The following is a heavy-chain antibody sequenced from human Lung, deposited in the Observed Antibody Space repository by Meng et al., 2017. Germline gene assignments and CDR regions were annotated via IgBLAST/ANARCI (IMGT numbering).Heavy chain of an antibody. CDR2: INHSGST. Sequence: QVHVQHGGAGLLKPSETLSLPCVVSGGSFSDYYWSWIRQPPGKGLEWIGEINHSGSTNYNPSLESRATISVDTSQNNLSLKLSSVTAADSAVYYCARGPTTMAHDFDYWGQGTLVTVSS. CDR1: GGSFSDYY. V-gene: IGHV4-34*01. D-gene: IGHD4-11*01. CDR3: ARGPTTMAHDFDY. J-gene: IGHJ4*02.